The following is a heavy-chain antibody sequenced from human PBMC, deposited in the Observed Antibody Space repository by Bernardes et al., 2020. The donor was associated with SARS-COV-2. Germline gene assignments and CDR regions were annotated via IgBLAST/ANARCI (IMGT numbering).Heavy chain of an antibody. CDR1: GGSIHSSNFY. Sequence: SETLSLTCTVSGGSIHSSNFYWGWIRQPPGKGLEWIGSIYPSGNTYYNPSLQSRVTESGDTSKNQISLRLSFVTAADTAVYYCAGSSCGIDCYIGGLRSWDYGMDVWGQGTTVTVSS. CDR2: IYPSGNT. CDR3: AGSSCGIDCYIGGLRSWDYGMDV. V-gene: IGHV4-39*01. D-gene: IGHD2-21*02. J-gene: IGHJ6*02.